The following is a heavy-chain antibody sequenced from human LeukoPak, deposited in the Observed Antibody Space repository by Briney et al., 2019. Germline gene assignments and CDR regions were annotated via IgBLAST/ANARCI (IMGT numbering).Heavy chain of an antibody. CDR1: AYTLTAFN. Sequence: ASVSPACKTSAYTLTAFNIDWVRQATGQRLEWMGRMNPNSGITDYAQRVQGRVTMTTNTSIGTAYMEVKSLRFEDTAVYYCVRWYDYGEKRLDPWGQGTLVIVSS. CDR3: VRWYDYGEKRLDP. J-gene: IGHJ5*02. CDR2: MNPNSGIT. D-gene: IGHD4/OR15-4a*01. V-gene: IGHV1-8*01.